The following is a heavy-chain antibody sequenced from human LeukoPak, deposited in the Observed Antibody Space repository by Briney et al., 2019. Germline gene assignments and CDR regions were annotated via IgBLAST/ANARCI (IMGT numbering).Heavy chain of an antibody. D-gene: IGHD6-19*01. CDR1: GGSISSYY. V-gene: IGHV4-59*01. Sequence: SETLSLTCTVSGGSISSYYWSWIRQPPGKGLEWIGYIYYSGSTYYNPSLKSRVTISVDTSNNQFSLKLSSVTAADTAVYYCARGVKQWLVRQECYYFDYWGQGTLVTVSS. CDR3: ARGVKQWLVRQECYYFDY. J-gene: IGHJ4*02. CDR2: IYYSGST.